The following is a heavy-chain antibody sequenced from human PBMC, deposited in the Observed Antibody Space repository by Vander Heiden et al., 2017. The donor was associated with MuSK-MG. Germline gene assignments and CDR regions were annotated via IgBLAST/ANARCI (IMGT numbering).Heavy chain of an antibody. D-gene: IGHD4-17*01. Sequence: QVQLQESGPGLVKPSETLSLTCTVSGYSISSGYYWGWIRQPPGKGLEWIGSIYHSGSTYYNPSLKRRVTISVDTSKNQFSLKLSSVTAADTAVYYCAGQKLVDYGDGGGAFDIWGQGTMVTVSS. CDR3: AGQKLVDYGDGGGAFDI. CDR2: IYHSGST. V-gene: IGHV4-38-2*02. J-gene: IGHJ3*02. CDR1: GYSISSGYY.